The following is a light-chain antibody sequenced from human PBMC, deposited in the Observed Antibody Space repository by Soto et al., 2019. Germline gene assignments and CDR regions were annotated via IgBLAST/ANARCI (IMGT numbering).Light chain of an antibody. CDR2: EDN. Sequence: NFMLTQPHSVSESPGKTITISCTGSSGSIASNYVQWYQQRPGSAPTTVIYEDNKRPSGVPDRFSGSVDTSSNSASLIISGLKTEDEADYYCQSHDTTNVVFGRRTQLTVL. V-gene: IGLV6-57*02. J-gene: IGLJ7*01. CDR1: SGSIASNY. CDR3: QSHDTTNVV.